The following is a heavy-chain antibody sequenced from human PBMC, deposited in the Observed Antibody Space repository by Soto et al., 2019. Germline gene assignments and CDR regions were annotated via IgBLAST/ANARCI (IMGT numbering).Heavy chain of an antibody. V-gene: IGHV1-69*06. D-gene: IGHD3-3*01. CDR3: AQRFVRITIFGVAQGGWFDP. Sequence: SVKVSCKASGGTFSSYAISWVRQAPGQGLEWMGGIIPIFGTANYAQKFQGRVTITADKSTSTAYMELSSLRSEDTAVYYCAQRFVRITIFGVAQGGWFDPWGQGTLVTVSS. CDR1: GGTFSSYA. J-gene: IGHJ5*02. CDR2: IIPIFGTA.